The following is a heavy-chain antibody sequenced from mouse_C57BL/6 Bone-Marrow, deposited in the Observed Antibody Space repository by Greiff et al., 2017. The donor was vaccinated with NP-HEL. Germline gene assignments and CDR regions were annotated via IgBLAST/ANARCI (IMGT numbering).Heavy chain of an antibody. Sequence: QVQLQQPGAELVKPGASVKLSCKASGYTFTSYWMHWVKQRPGQGLEWIGMIHPNSGSTNYNEKFKGKATLTADKSSSTAYMELRSLTSEDSAVYFCARSRWFAWFAYWGQGTLVTVSA. D-gene: IGHD2-3*01. CDR1: GYTFTSYW. CDR2: IHPNSGST. V-gene: IGHV1-64*01. CDR3: ARSRWFAWFAY. J-gene: IGHJ3*01.